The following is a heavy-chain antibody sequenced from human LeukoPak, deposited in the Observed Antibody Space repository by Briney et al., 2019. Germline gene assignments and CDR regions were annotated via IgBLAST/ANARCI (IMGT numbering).Heavy chain of an antibody. CDR2: ISDTSTI. CDR1: GFTFSSYE. CDR3: AREYTGSDYFDY. V-gene: IGHV3-48*03. D-gene: IGHD5-12*01. J-gene: IGHJ4*02. Sequence: GGTLRLSCAASGFTFSSYEMNWIRQAPGKGLEWVSYISDTSTIYYADSVKGRFTISRDNSKKSLYLQMNSPRAEDTAVYYCAREYTGSDYFDYWGQGTLVTVSS.